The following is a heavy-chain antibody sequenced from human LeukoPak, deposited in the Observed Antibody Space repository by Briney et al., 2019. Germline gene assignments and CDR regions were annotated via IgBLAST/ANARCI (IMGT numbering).Heavy chain of an antibody. CDR2: IYHSGST. J-gene: IGHJ4*02. D-gene: IGHD3-9*01. Sequence: SETPSLTCAVSGGSISSSNWWSWVRQPPGKGLEWIGEIYHSGSTNYNPSLKSRVTISVDKSKNQFSLKLSSVTAADTAVYYCARGRQYYDILTGYQRYFDYWGQGTLVIVSS. CDR3: ARGRQYYDILTGYQRYFDY. V-gene: IGHV4-4*02. CDR1: GGSISSSNW.